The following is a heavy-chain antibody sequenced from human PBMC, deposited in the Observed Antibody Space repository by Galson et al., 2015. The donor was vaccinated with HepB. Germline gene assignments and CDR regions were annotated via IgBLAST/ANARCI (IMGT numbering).Heavy chain of an antibody. Sequence: PALVKPTQTLTLTCTFSGFSLSTSGVGVGWIRQPPGKALEWLALIYWNDDKRYSPSLRSRLTITKDTSKNQVVLIMTNMDPVDTGTYYCAHRHNVPLVAEGVDVWGQGTTVTVSS. V-gene: IGHV2-5*01. J-gene: IGHJ6*02. CDR2: IYWNDDK. D-gene: IGHD2-8*02. CDR3: AHRHNVPLVAEGVDV. CDR1: GFSLSTSGVG.